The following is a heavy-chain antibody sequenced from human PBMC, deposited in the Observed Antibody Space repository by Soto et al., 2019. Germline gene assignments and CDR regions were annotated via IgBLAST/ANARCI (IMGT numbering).Heavy chain of an antibody. CDR3: ARDRVVVIPYYYGMDV. D-gene: IGHD3-22*01. CDR1: GFTFSSYW. J-gene: IGHJ6*02. V-gene: IGHV3-74*01. CDR2: INSDGSST. Sequence: QPGGSLRLSCAASGFTFSSYWMHWVRQAPGKGLVWVSRINSDGSSTSYADSVKGRFTIPRDNAKNTLYLQMNSLRAEDTAVYYCARDRVVVIPYYYGMDVWGQGTTVTVSS.